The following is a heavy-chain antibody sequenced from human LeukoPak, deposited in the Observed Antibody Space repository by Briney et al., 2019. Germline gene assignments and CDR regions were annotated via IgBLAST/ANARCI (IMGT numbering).Heavy chain of an antibody. CDR1: GFTFSAYA. V-gene: IGHV3-23*01. J-gene: IGHJ3*02. D-gene: IGHD3-22*01. CDR2: ISGSGGTT. CDR3: AKDYYYDSSGYYYGDAFDI. Sequence: GGSLRLSCAASGFTFSAYAMAWVRQAPGTGLEWVSTISGSGGTTYSADSVKGRFTISRDNSKNILYLQVNSLRAGDTAVYYCAKDYYYDSSGYYYGDAFDIWGQGTMVTVSS.